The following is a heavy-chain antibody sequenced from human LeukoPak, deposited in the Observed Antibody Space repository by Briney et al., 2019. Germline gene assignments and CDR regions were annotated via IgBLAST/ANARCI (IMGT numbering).Heavy chain of an antibody. CDR1: GFTFDDYA. Sequence: PGRSLTLSCAASGFTFDDYALHWVRQAPDQGQERVSGISWYNGSIGYADSEKGRLTISRDNAKNSLYLQMNSLRAEDTALYYCAKDIRRYGSGRTIFDYWGQGTLVTVSS. CDR2: ISWYNGSI. J-gene: IGHJ4*02. V-gene: IGHV3-9*01. CDR3: AKDIRRYGSGRTIFDY. D-gene: IGHD3-10*01.